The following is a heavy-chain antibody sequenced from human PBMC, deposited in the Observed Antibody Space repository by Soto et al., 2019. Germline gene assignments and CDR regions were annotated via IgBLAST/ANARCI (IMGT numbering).Heavy chain of an antibody. J-gene: IGHJ2*01. CDR3: ARLTLGRVGASWYFDL. CDR1: GGSISSSSYY. CDR2: IYYSGST. Sequence: PSETLSLTCTVSGGSISSSSYYWGWIRQPPGKGLEWIGSIYYSGSTYYNPSLKSRVTISVDTSKNQFSLKLSSVTAADTAVYYRARLTLGRVGASWYFDLWGRGTLVTVSS. D-gene: IGHD1-26*01. V-gene: IGHV4-39*01.